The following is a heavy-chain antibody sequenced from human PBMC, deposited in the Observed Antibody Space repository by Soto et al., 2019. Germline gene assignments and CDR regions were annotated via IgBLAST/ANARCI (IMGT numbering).Heavy chain of an antibody. J-gene: IGHJ3*02. CDR2: IIPIFGTA. CDR3: ARGYCSSTSCSYRDDAFDI. V-gene: IGHV1-69*13. D-gene: IGHD2-2*01. Sequence: SVKVSCKASGGTFSSYAISWVRQAPGQGLEWMGGIIPIFGTANYAQKFQGRVTITADESTSTAYMELSSLRSEDTAVYYCARGYCSSTSCSYRDDAFDIWGQGTMVTVSS. CDR1: GGTFSSYA.